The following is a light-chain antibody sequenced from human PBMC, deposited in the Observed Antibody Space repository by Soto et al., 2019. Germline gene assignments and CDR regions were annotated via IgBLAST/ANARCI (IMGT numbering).Light chain of an antibody. CDR2: DAS. CDR3: QQRQYWPPIT. J-gene: IGKJ5*01. CDR1: LSVSSY. V-gene: IGKV3-11*01. Sequence: VVTQSPPTLSLSPGERATLSCRTSLSVSSYLAWYQQKPGQAPRLLIYDASNRATGIPARFTGSGSGTDFNLTISTLEPEDFAVYYCQQRQYWPPITFGQGIRLEIK.